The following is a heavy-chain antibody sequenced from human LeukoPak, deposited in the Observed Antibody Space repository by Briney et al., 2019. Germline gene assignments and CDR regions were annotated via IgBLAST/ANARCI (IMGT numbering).Heavy chain of an antibody. Sequence: ASVKVSCKASGYTFTSYGISWVRQAPGQGLEWMGWISAYNGNTNYAQKLQGRVTMTTDTSTSTAYMELRSLRSDDTAVYYCARRLGYCSGGSCRNWFDPWGQGTLVTVSS. V-gene: IGHV1-18*01. D-gene: IGHD2-15*01. CDR1: GYTFTSYG. J-gene: IGHJ5*02. CDR3: ARRLGYCSGGSCRNWFDP. CDR2: ISAYNGNT.